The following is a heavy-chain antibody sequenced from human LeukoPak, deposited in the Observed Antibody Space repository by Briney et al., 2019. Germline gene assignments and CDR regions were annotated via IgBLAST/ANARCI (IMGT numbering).Heavy chain of an antibody. V-gene: IGHV3-20*04. CDR1: GFIFDDYD. CDR2: INWNGNTI. Sequence: GGSLRLSCAASGFIFDDYDMNRVRQAPGKGLEWVSHINWNGNTIGYGDSVKGRFTISRDNAKNSLYLQMNSLRAEDTAFYYCARGLMGGYPYFEDWGQGTLVTVSS. J-gene: IGHJ4*02. D-gene: IGHD3-22*01. CDR3: ARGLMGGYPYFED.